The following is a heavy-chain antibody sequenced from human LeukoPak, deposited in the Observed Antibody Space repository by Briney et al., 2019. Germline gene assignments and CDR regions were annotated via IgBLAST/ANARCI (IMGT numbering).Heavy chain of an antibody. CDR2: ISAYNGNT. Sequence: ASVKVSCKASGYTFTSYGISWVRQAPGQGLEWMGWISAYNGNTNYAQKLQGRVTMTTDTSTSTAYMELRSLRSNDTAVYYCARDSTRYFDWFYDAFDIWGQGTMVTVSS. CDR3: ARDSTRYFDWFYDAFDI. CDR1: GYTFTSYG. D-gene: IGHD3-9*01. V-gene: IGHV1-18*01. J-gene: IGHJ3*02.